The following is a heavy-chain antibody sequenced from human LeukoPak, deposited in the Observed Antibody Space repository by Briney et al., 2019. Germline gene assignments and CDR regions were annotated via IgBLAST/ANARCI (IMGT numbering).Heavy chain of an antibody. D-gene: IGHD3-22*01. V-gene: IGHV4-59*11. CDR1: GGSISSHY. J-gene: IGHJ4*02. Sequence: SETLSLTCTVSGGSISSHYWSWIRQPPGKGLEWIGYIYYTGSTSYNPSLKSRVTISVDTSKNQFSLKLSSVTVADTAVYYCARFYYISGHPSRIDYWGQGTLVTVSS. CDR2: IYYTGST. CDR3: ARFYYISGHPSRIDY.